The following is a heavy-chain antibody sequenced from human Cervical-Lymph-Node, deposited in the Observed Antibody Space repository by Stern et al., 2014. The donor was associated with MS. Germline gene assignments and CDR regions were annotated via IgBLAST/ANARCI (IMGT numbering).Heavy chain of an antibody. CDR1: GFTFSTYA. CDR3: AKARGYTYGRDAFDI. D-gene: IGHD5-18*01. CDR2: ISGSGAKT. V-gene: IGHV3-23*04. Sequence: EVQLVESGGGLVQPGESLRLSCAASGFTFSTYAMTWVRQAPGKGLEWVSAISGSGAKTYYADSVKGRFTISRDNSKNTLYLQMDSLRAEDTAVYYCAKARGYTYGRDAFDIWGQGTMVSVSS. J-gene: IGHJ3*02.